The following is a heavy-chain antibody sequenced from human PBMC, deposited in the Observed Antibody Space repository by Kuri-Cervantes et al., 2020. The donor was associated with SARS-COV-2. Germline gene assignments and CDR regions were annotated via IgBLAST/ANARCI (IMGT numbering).Heavy chain of an antibody. CDR3: ARESRVSSFDP. D-gene: IGHD3-16*02. Sequence: ESLKISCTVSGGSISSSSYYWGWIRQPPGKGLEWIGSIYYSGSTNYNPSLKSRVTISVDTSKNQFSLKLSSVTAADTAVYYCARESRVSSFDPWGQGTLVTVSS. V-gene: IGHV4-39*07. CDR2: IYYSGST. J-gene: IGHJ5*02. CDR1: GGSISSSSYY.